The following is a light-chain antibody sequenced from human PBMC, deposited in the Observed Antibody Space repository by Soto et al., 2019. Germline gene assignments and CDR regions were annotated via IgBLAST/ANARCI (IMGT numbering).Light chain of an antibody. J-gene: IGKJ1*01. V-gene: IGKV1-5*03. CDR3: QHYNSYSEA. CDR2: KAS. Sequence: DIQMTQSPSTLCGSVGDRATIPCRASQTISSWLAWYQQKPGKAPKLLIYKASTLKSGVPSRFSGSGSGTECTLTISSLQPDDFATYYCQHYNSYSEAFGQGTKVDIK. CDR1: QTISSW.